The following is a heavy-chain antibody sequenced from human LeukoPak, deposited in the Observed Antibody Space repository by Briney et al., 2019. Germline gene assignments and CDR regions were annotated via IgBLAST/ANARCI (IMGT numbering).Heavy chain of an antibody. D-gene: IGHD4-17*01. V-gene: IGHV4-34*01. J-gene: IGHJ4*02. CDR3: ASLYGDFLDY. Sequence: SETLSLTCAVYGGSFSGYYWSWLRQPPGKGLEWIGEINHSGSTNYNPSLKSRVTISVDAPTDQFSLKLSSVTATGTAVYYCASLYGDFLDYWGQGTLVSVSS. CDR1: GGSFSGYY. CDR2: INHSGST.